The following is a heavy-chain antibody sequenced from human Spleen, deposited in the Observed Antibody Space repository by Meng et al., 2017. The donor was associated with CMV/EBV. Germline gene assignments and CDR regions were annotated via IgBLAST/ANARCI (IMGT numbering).Heavy chain of an antibody. CDR3: ASFSEG. V-gene: IGHV3-7*01. CDR2: IKKDGSEK. D-gene: IGHD2/OR15-2a*01. Sequence: GESLKISCTTSGFTFSNYWMTWVRQAPGKGLEWVANIKKDGSEKYYLDSVKGRFTVSRDNAKSSLYLEMNSLRVYDTAVYYCASFSEGWGQGTLVTVSS. CDR1: GFTFSNYW. J-gene: IGHJ4*02.